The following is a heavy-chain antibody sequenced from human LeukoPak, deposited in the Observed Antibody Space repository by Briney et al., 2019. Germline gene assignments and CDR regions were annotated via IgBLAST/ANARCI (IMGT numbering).Heavy chain of an antibody. Sequence: PSETLSLTCTVSGGSISSGSYYWSWIRQPAGKGLEWIGRIYTSGSTNYNPSLKSRVTISVDTSKNQFSLKLSSVTAADTAVYYCARGGHGDPEFDYWGQGTLVTVSS. CDR3: ARGGHGDPEFDY. V-gene: IGHV4-61*02. CDR1: GGSISSGSYY. D-gene: IGHD4-17*01. J-gene: IGHJ4*02. CDR2: IYTSGST.